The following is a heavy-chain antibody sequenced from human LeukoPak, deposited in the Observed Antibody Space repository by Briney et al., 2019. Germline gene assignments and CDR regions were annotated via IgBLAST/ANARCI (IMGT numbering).Heavy chain of an antibody. CDR1: GFTFSNYG. D-gene: IGHD6-19*01. J-gene: IGHJ1*01. CDR3: AKDRNSSGWRKYFQH. CDR2: ISYDATYE. V-gene: IGHV3-30*18. Sequence: GRSLRLSCAASGFTFSNYGIHWVRQAPGKGLEWVAVISYDATYEYYTDSVKGRFTISRDNSNNTLYLQMNSLRAEDTAVYYCAKDRNSSGWRKYFQHWGQGTLVTVSS.